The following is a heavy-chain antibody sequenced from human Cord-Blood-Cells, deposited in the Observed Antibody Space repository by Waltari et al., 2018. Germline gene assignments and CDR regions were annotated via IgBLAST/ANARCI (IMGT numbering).Heavy chain of an antibody. V-gene: IGHV4-34*01. CDR1: GGSFSGYY. Sequence: QVQLQQWGAGLLKPSETLSLTCAGYGGSFSGYYWSWIRQPPGKGLEWIGENNHSGSTNYNPSLKRRVTISVDTSKNQFSLKLSSVTAADTAVYYCARRYSSSWYLSWFDPWGQGTLVTVSS. J-gene: IGHJ5*02. D-gene: IGHD6-13*01. CDR2: NNHSGST. CDR3: ARRYSSSWYLSWFDP.